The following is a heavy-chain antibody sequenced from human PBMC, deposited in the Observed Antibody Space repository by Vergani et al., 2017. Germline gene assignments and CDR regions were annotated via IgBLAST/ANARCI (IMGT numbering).Heavy chain of an antibody. CDR1: GGSISSGGYY. V-gene: IGHV3-15*01. CDR2: IKSQIDGGTT. D-gene: IGHD7-27*01. J-gene: IGHJ4*02. CDR3: TTLSPNWAHW. Sequence: VQLQESGPGLVKPSQTLSLTCAVSGGSISSGGYYWSWIRQGPGKGLEWVGRIKSQIDGGTTDYAAPVKGRFTISRDDSTNMLYLHMNSLKTEDTAVYYCTTLSPNWAHWWGQGTLVNVSS.